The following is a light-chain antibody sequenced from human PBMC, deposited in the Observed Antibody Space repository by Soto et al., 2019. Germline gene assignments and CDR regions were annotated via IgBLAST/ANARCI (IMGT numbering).Light chain of an antibody. J-gene: IGKJ1*01. CDR3: QQYYSYPWT. CDR2: AAS. CDR1: QGISSY. V-gene: IGKV1-8*01. Sequence: IQLTQSPSLLSASVVDRVTITCRASQGISSYLAWYQQKPGKAPKLLIYAASTLQSGVPSRFSGSGSGTDFTLTISCLQSEDFATYYCQQYYSYPWTFGQGTKVDIK.